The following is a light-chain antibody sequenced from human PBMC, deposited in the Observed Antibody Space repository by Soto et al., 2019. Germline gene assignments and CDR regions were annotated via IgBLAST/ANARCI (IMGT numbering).Light chain of an antibody. CDR3: QQYKSWAMFT. Sequence: EIVMTQSPATLSVSPGERATLSCRASQSVSGSLAWYQQKPGQAPRLLIYGASTRATDIPARFSGSGSGTEFTLTISGLQSEDFAVYYCQQYKSWAMFTFGPGTKVEIK. V-gene: IGKV3-15*01. CDR1: QSVSGS. CDR2: GAS. J-gene: IGKJ3*01.